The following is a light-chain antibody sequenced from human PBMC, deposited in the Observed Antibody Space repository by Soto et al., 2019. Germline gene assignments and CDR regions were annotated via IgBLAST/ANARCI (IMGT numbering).Light chain of an antibody. V-gene: IGKV2-28*01. CDR2: LGS. CDR1: QSLLHSNGYNY. J-gene: IGKJ2*01. CDR3: MQALQTPPT. Sequence: DIVMTQSPLSLPVTPGEPASISCRSSQSLLHSNGYNYLDWYLQKPGQSPQVLIFLGSNRASGVPDRFSGSGSGTDFTLKISRVEAEDVGVYYCMQALQTPPTFGQATKLEIK.